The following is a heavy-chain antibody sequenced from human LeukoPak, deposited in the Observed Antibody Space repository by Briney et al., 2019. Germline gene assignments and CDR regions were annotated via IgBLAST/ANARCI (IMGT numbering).Heavy chain of an antibody. CDR1: GFTFSSYD. Sequence: PGGALRLSCAASGFTFSSYDMSWVRQAPGKGLEWVAFIRYDGNNKLYADSMKGRFTISRDNSKNTLYLHINSLRAEDTAVYYCVKDNPLDYWGQGTLVIVSS. CDR3: VKDNPLDY. D-gene: IGHD1-14*01. CDR2: IRYDGNNK. J-gene: IGHJ4*02. V-gene: IGHV3-30*02.